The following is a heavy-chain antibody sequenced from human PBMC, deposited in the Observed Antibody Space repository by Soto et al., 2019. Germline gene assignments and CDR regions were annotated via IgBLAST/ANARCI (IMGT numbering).Heavy chain of an antibody. Sequence: QVQLVQSGAEVKKPGSSVKVSCEAPGGTFDHAAITWVRQAPGQGLEWMGGINPMFNSTHYAQKFQGRVTITADAATSTAFMELRRRRSDDTAVYYCARQIFAADYWGQGTLLIVSS. V-gene: IGHV1-69*01. J-gene: IGHJ4*02. D-gene: IGHD3-9*01. CDR2: INPMFNST. CDR3: ARQIFAADY. CDR1: GGTFDHAA.